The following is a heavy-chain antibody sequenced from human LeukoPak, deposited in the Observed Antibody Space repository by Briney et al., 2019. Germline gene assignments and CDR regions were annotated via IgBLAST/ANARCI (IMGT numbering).Heavy chain of an antibody. D-gene: IGHD4-17*01. V-gene: IGHV3-48*03. Sequence: GGSLRLSCAASGFTFSSYEMNWVRQAPGKGLEWVSYISSSGSTIYYADSVKGRFTISRDNAKNSLYLQMNSLRAEGTAVYYCARLYGDFDYWGQGTPVTVSS. CDR2: ISSSGSTI. CDR3: ARLYGDFDY. CDR1: GFTFSSYE. J-gene: IGHJ4*02.